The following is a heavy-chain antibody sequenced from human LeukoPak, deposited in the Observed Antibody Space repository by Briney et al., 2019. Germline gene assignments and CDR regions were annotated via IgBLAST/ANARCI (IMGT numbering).Heavy chain of an antibody. CDR2: IIPIFGTA. CDR3: ARANWDDYGDYGDDY. Sequence: SVKVSCKASGGTFSSYAISWVRQAPGQGLEWMGGIIPIFGTANYAQKFLGRVTITTDESTSTAYMELSSLRSEDTAVYYCARANWDDYGDYGDDYWGQGTLVTVSS. V-gene: IGHV1-69*05. D-gene: IGHD4-17*01. CDR1: GGTFSSYA. J-gene: IGHJ4*02.